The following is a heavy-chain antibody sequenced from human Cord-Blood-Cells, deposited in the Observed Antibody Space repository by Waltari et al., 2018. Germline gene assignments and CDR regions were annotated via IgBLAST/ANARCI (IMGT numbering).Heavy chain of an antibody. CDR2: INPSGGST. CDR1: GYTFTSYY. D-gene: IGHD3-10*01. Sequence: QVQLVQSGAEVKKPGASVKVSCNASGYTFTSYYMHWVRQAPGQGLEWMGIINPSGGSTSYAQKFQGRVTMTRDTSTSTVYMELSSLRSEDTAVYYCARDRGVRGVIDYWGQGTLVTVSS. J-gene: IGHJ4*02. V-gene: IGHV1-46*01. CDR3: ARDRGVRGVIDY.